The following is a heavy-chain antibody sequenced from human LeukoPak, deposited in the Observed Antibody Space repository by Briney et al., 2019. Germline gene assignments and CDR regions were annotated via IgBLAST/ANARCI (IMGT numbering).Heavy chain of an antibody. D-gene: IGHD3-22*01. Sequence: GGSLRLSCAASGFTFSSYWMHWVRQAPGKGLVWVSRINSDGSSTSYADSVKGRFTISRDNAKNTLYLQMNSLRAEDTAVYYCARVPNYYDSSGYYESVDSNRFDPWGQGTLVTVSS. V-gene: IGHV3-74*01. CDR3: ARVPNYYDSSGYYESVDSNRFDP. CDR2: INSDGSST. J-gene: IGHJ5*02. CDR1: GFTFSSYW.